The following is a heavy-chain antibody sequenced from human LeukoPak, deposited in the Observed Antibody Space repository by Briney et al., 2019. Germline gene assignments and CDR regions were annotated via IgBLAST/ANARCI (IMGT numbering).Heavy chain of an antibody. Sequence: GGSLRLSCVTSGITFSSYAMDWVRQPPPKGVAWVAAISNGGTNKYYAASVKGGSTTSRDDSKNTLSLQMNSLTSQATAVYSCATSVSVAENAFDIWGQGTMVTVSS. V-gene: IGHV3-30*04. CDR3: ATSVSVAENAFDI. D-gene: IGHD6-19*01. CDR1: GITFSSYA. J-gene: IGHJ3*02. CDR2: ISNGGTNK.